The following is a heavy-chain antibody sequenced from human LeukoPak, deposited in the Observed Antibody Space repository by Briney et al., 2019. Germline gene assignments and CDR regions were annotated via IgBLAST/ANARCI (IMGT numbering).Heavy chain of an antibody. CDR2: ISSSSSTI. CDR1: GFTFSSYS. V-gene: IGHV3-48*01. Sequence: GGSLRLSCAASGFTFSSYSMNWVRQAPGKGLEWVSYISSSSSTIYYADSVKGRFTISRDNAKNSLYPQMNSLRAEDTAVYYCARNLASGAFDIWGQGTMVTVSS. CDR3: ARNLASGAFDI. J-gene: IGHJ3*02. D-gene: IGHD6-25*01.